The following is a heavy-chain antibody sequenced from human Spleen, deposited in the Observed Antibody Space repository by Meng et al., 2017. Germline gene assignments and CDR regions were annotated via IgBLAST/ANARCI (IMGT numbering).Heavy chain of an antibody. CDR3: ARGRVATIIYNWFDP. CDR1: GFTFSSYA. Sequence: GGSLRLSCADSGFTFSSYAMHWVRQAPGKGLEYVSAISSNGGSTYYANSVKGRFTISRDNSKNTLYLQMGSLRAEDMAVYYCARGRVATIIYNWFDPWGQGTLVTVSS. J-gene: IGHJ5*02. V-gene: IGHV3-64*01. D-gene: IGHD5-12*01. CDR2: ISSNGGST.